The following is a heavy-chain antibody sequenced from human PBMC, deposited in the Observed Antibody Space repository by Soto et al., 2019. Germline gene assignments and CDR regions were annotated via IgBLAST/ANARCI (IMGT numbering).Heavy chain of an antibody. CDR3: ARDEGDWNYGRNWFDP. D-gene: IGHD1-7*01. J-gene: IGHJ5*02. CDR1: GGTFSSYT. CDR2: IIPILGIA. V-gene: IGHV1-69*04. Sequence: ASVKVSCKASGGTFSSYTISWVRQAPGQGLEWMGRIIPILGIANYAQKFQGRVTITADKSTSTAYMELSSLRSEDTAVYYCARDEGDWNYGRNWFDPWGQGTLVTVSS.